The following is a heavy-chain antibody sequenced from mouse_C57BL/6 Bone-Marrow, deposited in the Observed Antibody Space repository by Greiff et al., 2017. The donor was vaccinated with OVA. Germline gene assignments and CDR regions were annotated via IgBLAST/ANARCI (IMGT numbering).Heavy chain of an antibody. CDR1: EYEFPSHD. J-gene: IGHJ3*01. D-gene: IGHD2-4*01. Sequence: VKVLESEVFLVQPGESLKLSCESNEYEFPSHDMSWVRKTPEKRLELVAAINSDGGSTYYPDTMERRFIISRDNTKKTLYLQMSSLRSEDTALYYCARHSDDYDVGFAYWGQGTLVTVSA. CDR2: INSDGGST. CDR3: ARHSDDYDVGFAY. V-gene: IGHV5-2*01.